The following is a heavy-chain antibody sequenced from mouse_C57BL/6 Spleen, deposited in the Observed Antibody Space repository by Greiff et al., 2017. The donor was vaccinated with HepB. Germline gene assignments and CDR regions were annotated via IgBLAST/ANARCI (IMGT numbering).Heavy chain of an antibody. CDR3: AREGVRSNYVVDYFDY. V-gene: IGHV1-36*01. CDR1: GFTFTDYY. Sequence: VQLQQSGPVLVKPGPSVKISCKASGFTFTDYYMHWVKQSHGKSLEWIGLVYPYNGGTSYNQKFKGKATLTVDTSSSTAYMELNSLTSEDSAVYYCAREGVRSNYVVDYFDYWGQGTTLTVSS. D-gene: IGHD2-5*01. J-gene: IGHJ2*01. CDR2: VYPYNGGT.